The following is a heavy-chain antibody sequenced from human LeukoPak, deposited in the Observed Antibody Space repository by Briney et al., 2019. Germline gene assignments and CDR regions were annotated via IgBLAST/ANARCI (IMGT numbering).Heavy chain of an antibody. J-gene: IGHJ4*02. CDR3: ASGIDDYVWGSYLGY. Sequence: GGSLRLSCAASGFTFSDYYMSWIRQAPGKGLEWVSYISSSGSTIYYADSVKDRFTISRDNAKNSLYLQMNSLRAEDTAVYYCASGIDDYVWGSYLGYWGQGTLVTVSS. CDR1: GFTFSDYY. V-gene: IGHV3-11*04. CDR2: ISSSGSTI. D-gene: IGHD3-16*01.